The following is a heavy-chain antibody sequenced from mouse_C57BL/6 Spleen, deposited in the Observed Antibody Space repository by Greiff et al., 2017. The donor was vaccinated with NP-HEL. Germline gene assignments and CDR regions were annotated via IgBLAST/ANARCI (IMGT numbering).Heavy chain of an antibody. Sequence: QVQLQQSGAELVKPGASVQLSCKASGYTFTSYWMHWVKQRPGQGLEWIGMIDPNSGSTTYNEKFKSKATLTVDKSSSTAYMQLSSLTSEDSAGYYCARNWVYAKDYWGQGASVTVAS. CDR1: GYTFTSYW. CDR3: ARNWVYAKDY. CDR2: IDPNSGST. D-gene: IGHD4-1*01. V-gene: IGHV1-64*01. J-gene: IGHJ4*01.